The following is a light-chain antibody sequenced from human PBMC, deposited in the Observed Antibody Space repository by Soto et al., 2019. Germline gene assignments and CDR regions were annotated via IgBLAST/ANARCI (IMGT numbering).Light chain of an antibody. V-gene: IGKV3D-15*01. CDR1: RSVSSN. CDR3: QQYNNWPQT. J-gene: IGKJ2*01. Sequence: EIVMTQSPATLSVSPGERATLSCRASRSVSSNLAWYQQKPGQAPRLLIYGASTRATGIPARFSGSGSGTEFTLTISSLQSEDFAVYHCQQYNNWPQTFGQGTKLEIK. CDR2: GAS.